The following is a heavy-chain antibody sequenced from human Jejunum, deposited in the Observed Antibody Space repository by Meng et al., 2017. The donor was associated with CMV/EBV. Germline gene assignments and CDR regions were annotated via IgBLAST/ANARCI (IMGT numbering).Heavy chain of an antibody. J-gene: IGHJ6*02. CDR1: GFA. D-gene: IGHD1-26*01. CDR2: IRSKAKKDVT. CDR3: TRSPAGGTFSDYGLDV. Sequence: GFAIHGVRQASGEGLEWVGRIRSKAKKDVTTYGELMRGRFSISRDDSKNTAFLQMNSLKIEDTAVYYCTRSPAGGTFSDYGLDVWGHGTTVTVSS. V-gene: IGHV3-73*01.